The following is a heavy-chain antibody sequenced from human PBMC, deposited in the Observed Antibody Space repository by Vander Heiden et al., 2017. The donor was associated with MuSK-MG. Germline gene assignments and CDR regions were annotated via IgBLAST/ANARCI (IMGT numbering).Heavy chain of an antibody. CDR2: INRDSSTI. CDR1: GFTFNSYP. V-gene: IGHV3-48*01. Sequence: EVQLVESGGGLVQPGGYLRLSCAASGFTFNSYPMHWVRQAPGKGLEWLSYINRDSSTIYYADSVKGRFTISRDNAKNSLYLQMNSLRVEDTAVYYCASRRQFDYWGQGTLVTVSS. J-gene: IGHJ4*02. CDR3: ASRRQFDY.